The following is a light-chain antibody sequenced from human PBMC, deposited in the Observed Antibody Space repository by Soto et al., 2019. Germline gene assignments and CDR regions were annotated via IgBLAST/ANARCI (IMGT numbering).Light chain of an antibody. CDR3: QQYNQWLT. Sequence: EIVVTQSPVTLSVSPGETATLSCRASQNVFNNLAWYQVKPGQAPRRLIYGASTRATGIPVRFSGSGSGTDFTLTIHILQSEDFAVYYCQQYNQWLTFGGGTKVEIK. J-gene: IGKJ4*01. CDR2: GAS. CDR1: QNVFNN. V-gene: IGKV3-15*01.